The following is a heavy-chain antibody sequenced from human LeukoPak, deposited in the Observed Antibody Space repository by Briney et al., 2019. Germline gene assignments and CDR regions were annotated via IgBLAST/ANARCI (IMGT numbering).Heavy chain of an antibody. CDR1: GFTFSSYA. V-gene: IGHV3-30-3*01. CDR2: ISYDGSNK. Sequence: PGRSLRLSCAASGFTFSSYAMHWVRQAPGKGLEWVAVISYDGSNKYYADSVKGRFTISRDNSKNTLYLQMNSLRAEDTAVYYCARDRGSGPGYWGQGTLVTVSS. D-gene: IGHD6-19*01. CDR3: ARDRGSGPGY. J-gene: IGHJ4*02.